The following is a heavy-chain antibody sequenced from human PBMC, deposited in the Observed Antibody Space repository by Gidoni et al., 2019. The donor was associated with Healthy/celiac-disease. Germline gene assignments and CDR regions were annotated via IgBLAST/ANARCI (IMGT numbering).Heavy chain of an antibody. D-gene: IGHD2-8*02. CDR3: AREEDCTGGVCYDRGYYYYMDV. J-gene: IGHJ6*03. Sequence: EVQLVESGGGLVKPGGSLRLSCAASGFTFSSYSMNWVRQAPGKGLEWVSSISSSSSYIYYADSVKGLFTISRDNAKNSLYLQMNSLRAEDTAVYYCAREEDCTGGVCYDRGYYYYMDVWGKGTTVTVSS. V-gene: IGHV3-21*01. CDR2: ISSSSSYI. CDR1: GFTFSSYS.